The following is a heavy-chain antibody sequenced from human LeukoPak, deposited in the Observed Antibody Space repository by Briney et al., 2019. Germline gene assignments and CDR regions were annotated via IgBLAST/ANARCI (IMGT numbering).Heavy chain of an antibody. Sequence: ASVTVSFTASGYTFTICGISWVRQAPGQGLEWMGWINAYNGNTNYAQKLQGRVTMTTDTSTSTAYMELRSLRSDDTAVYYCARDLRAELSHLSESDYWGQGTLVTVSS. V-gene: IGHV1-18*01. CDR1: GYTFTICG. J-gene: IGHJ4*02. CDR3: ARDLRAELSHLSESDY. CDR2: INAYNGNT. D-gene: IGHD2/OR15-2a*01.